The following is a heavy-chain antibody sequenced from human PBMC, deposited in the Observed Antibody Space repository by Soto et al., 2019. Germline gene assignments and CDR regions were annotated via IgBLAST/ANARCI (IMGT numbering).Heavy chain of an antibody. CDR3: ARSYDFWSGYYTGWFDP. V-gene: IGHV4-59*07. CDR2: IYYSGST. Sequence: SYSLSLTSTVSGGSISSYVWSWIWQPPGKGLEWIGYIYYSGSTNYNPSLKSRVTISVDTSKNQFSLKLSSVTAADTAVYYCARSYDFWSGYYTGWFDPWGQGTLVTVSS. D-gene: IGHD3-3*01. CDR1: GGSISSYV. J-gene: IGHJ5*02.